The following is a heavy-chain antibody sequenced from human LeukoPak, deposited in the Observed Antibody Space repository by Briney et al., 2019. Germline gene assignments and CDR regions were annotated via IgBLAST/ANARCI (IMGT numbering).Heavy chain of an antibody. V-gene: IGHV3-21*01. Sequence: GGSLRLSCAASGFTFNTYSMNRVRQAPGKGLEWVSSFSSGVDYNHYADSVKGRFTISRDTAKNSLYLQMNNLRAEDTAVYYCARDGDTSASFAPYFDLWGQGTLVTVSS. CDR1: GFTFNTYS. CDR3: ARDGDTSASFAPYFDL. CDR2: FSSGVDYN. D-gene: IGHD2/OR15-2a*01. J-gene: IGHJ4*02.